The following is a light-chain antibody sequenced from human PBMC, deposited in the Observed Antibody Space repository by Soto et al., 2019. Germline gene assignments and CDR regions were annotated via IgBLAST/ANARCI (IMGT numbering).Light chain of an antibody. Sequence: IQMTQSPSSLSASVGYRVTITCQASQNINNYLNWYQQKPGRAPKLLIYDASNLEAGVPSRFRGSGSGTDFTFTISRLQPEDIATYYCQQYENRPTFGQGTRLEIK. V-gene: IGKV1-33*01. CDR1: QNINNY. J-gene: IGKJ5*01. CDR2: DAS. CDR3: QQYENRPT.